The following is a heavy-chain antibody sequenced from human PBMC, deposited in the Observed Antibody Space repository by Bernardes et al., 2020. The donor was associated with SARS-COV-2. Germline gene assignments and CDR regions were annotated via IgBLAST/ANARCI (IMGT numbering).Heavy chain of an antibody. CDR3: AKLAIQLWARPRWYFDL. CDR2: ISGSGGNT. CDR1: GFTFSSYA. Sequence: GGSLRLSCAASGFTFSSYAMSWVRQAPGKGLEWVSAISGSGGNTYYADSVKGRFTISRDNSKNTLYLQMNSLRAEDTAVYYCAKLAIQLWARPRWYFDLWGRGTLVTVSS. V-gene: IGHV3-23*01. J-gene: IGHJ2*01. D-gene: IGHD5-18*01.